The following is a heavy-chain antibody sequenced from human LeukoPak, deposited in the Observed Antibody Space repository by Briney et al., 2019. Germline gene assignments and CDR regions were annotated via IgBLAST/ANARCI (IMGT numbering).Heavy chain of an antibody. V-gene: IGHV4-39*07. D-gene: IGHD3-10*01. CDR3: ASRDQNYYGSGSYLP. CDR2: LYYSGKT. CDR1: GGSISSSTYY. Sequence: SDTLSLTCIISGGSISSSTYYWGWIRQPPGKGLEWIGTLYYSGKTYYNPSLKSRVTISIDTSKNQFSLKLSSVTAADTAVYYCASRDQNYYGSGSYLPWGQGTLVTVSS. J-gene: IGHJ4*02.